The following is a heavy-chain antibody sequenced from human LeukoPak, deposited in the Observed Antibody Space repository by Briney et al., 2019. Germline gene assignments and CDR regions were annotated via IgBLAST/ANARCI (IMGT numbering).Heavy chain of an antibody. CDR1: GGSISSHY. Sequence: SENLSLTCTVSGGSISSHYWTWIRQSPVKGLEWIGDISNSGSTSYNPSLKSRVTISIDTSKNQFSLKLSSVTAADTAVYYCGRDALVGYFSYYYMDVWGKGTTATVSS. D-gene: IGHD2-15*01. J-gene: IGHJ6*03. V-gene: IGHV4-59*11. CDR3: GRDALVGYFSYYYMDV. CDR2: ISNSGST.